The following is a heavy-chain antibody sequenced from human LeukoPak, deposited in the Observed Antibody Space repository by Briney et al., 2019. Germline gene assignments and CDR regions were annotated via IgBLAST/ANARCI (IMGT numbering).Heavy chain of an antibody. CDR2: INHSGST. D-gene: IGHD3-10*01. V-gene: IGHV4-34*01. CDR3: ARVLYGSGGLDY. Sequence: SETLSLTCAVYGGSFSGYYWSLIRQPPRKGLEWIGEINHSGSTNYNPSLKSRVTISVDTSKNQFSLKLSSVTAADTAVYYCARVLYGSGGLDYWGQGTLVTVSS. CDR1: GGSFSGYY. J-gene: IGHJ4*02.